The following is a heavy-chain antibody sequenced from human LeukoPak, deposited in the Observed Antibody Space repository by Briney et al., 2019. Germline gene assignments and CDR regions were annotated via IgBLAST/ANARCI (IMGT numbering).Heavy chain of an antibody. CDR1: GYTFTGYY. V-gene: IGHV1-8*02. Sequence: GASVTVSCKASGYTFTGYYMHWVRQATGQGLEWMGWMNPNSGNTGYAQKFQGRVTMTRNTSISTAYMELSSLRSEDTAVYYCARGDFYDFWSGYYFRWFDPWGQGTLVTVSS. CDR2: MNPNSGNT. D-gene: IGHD3-3*01. J-gene: IGHJ5*02. CDR3: ARGDFYDFWSGYYFRWFDP.